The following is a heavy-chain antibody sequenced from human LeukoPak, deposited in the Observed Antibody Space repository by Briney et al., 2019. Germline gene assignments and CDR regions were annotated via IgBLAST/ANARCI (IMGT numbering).Heavy chain of an antibody. CDR2: MNPNSGNT. J-gene: IGHJ4*02. V-gene: IGHV1-8*01. Sequence: ASVKVSCKASGYTFTSYDINWVRQATGQGLEWMGWMNPNSGNTGYAQKFQGRVTMTRNTSISTAYMELSSLRSEDTAVYYCARGYEYYYDSSGPGVWGQGTLVTVSS. CDR3: ARGYEYYYDSSGPGV. D-gene: IGHD3-22*01. CDR1: GYTFTSYD.